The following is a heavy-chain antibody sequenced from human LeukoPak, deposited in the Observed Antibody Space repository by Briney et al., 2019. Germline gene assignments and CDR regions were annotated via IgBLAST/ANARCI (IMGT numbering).Heavy chain of an antibody. J-gene: IGHJ4*02. CDR3: AKEFNWGMNYFDY. D-gene: IGHD7-27*01. CDR1: GFTFSSYG. V-gene: IGHV3-30*18. CDR2: ISYDGSIK. Sequence: GGSLRLSCAASGFTFSSYGMHWVRQAPGKGLEWVAVISYDGSIKYYADSVKGRFTISRDNSKNTLYLQMNSLRAEDTAVFYCAKEFNWGMNYFDYWGQGTLVTVSS.